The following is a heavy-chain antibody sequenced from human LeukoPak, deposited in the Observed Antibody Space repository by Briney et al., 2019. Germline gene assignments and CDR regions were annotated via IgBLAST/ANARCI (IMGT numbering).Heavy chain of an antibody. Sequence: ASVKLSCKVSAHTLTELALHWVRHAPGQGLEWVGGFDPEAVDSASAQKFQGRVTMTDDTSTDTASLELRSLRLNDTATSFYAANGLRGDNLSPDDAFYVWGQGAVVTVAS. V-gene: IGHV1-24*01. CDR1: AHTLTELA. J-gene: IGHJ3*01. CDR2: FDPEAVDS. CDR3: AANGLRGDNLSPDDAFYV. D-gene: IGHD2/OR15-2a*01.